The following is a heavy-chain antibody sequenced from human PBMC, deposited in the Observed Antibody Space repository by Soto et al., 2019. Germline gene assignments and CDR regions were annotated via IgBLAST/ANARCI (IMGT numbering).Heavy chain of an antibody. J-gene: IGHJ4*02. CDR2: MNPNSGNT. D-gene: IGHD3-22*01. CDR3: ARYEGYHHGSGYPH. Sequence: ASVKVSCKASGYTFTSYDINWVRQATGQGLEWMGWMNPNSGNTGYAQKFQGWVTMTRDTSISTAYMELSRLRSDDTAVYYCARYEGYHHGSGYPHWGPGTLVNVS. V-gene: IGHV1-8*01. CDR1: GYTFTSYD.